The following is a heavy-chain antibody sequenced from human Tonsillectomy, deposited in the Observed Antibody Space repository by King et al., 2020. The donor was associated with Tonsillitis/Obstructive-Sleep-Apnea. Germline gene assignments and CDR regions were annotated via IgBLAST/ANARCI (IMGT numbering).Heavy chain of an antibody. CDR2: IISKAYGGTT. D-gene: IGHD1-26*01. CDR3: SSCCIVGATPEYDAFDI. Sequence: QLVESGGGFVKPGRSLRLSWTTSGFTFGDYDMSWFLQAPGKGLEWVGFIISKAYGGTTEYAASVKGRFTISRDDSKSIAYLQMNSLKTEDTAAYYCSSCCIVGATPEYDAFDIWGQGTMVTVSS. CDR1: GFTFGDYD. V-gene: IGHV3-49*05. J-gene: IGHJ3*02.